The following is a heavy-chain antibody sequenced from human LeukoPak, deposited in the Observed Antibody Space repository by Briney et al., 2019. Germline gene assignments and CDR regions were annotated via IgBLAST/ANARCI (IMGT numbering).Heavy chain of an antibody. D-gene: IGHD3-22*01. V-gene: IGHV3-30*01. CDR1: GFTFSSYA. J-gene: IGHJ4*02. CDR3: ARGYYDSSGYYYLGY. CDR2: ISYDGRNK. Sequence: GRSLRLSCAASGFTFSSYAMHWVRQAPGKGLEWVAVISYDGRNKYYADSVKGRFTISRDNSKNTLYLQMNSLRAEDTAVYYCARGYYDSSGYYYLGYWGQGTLVTVSS.